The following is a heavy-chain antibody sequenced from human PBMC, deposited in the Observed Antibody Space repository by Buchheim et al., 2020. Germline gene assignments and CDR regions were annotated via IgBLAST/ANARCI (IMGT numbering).Heavy chain of an antibody. V-gene: IGHV4-39*01. CDR3: ARHSRGRDSDCFDP. J-gene: IGHJ5*02. Sequence: QLQLQESGPGLVSPWETLSLTCAVSGDSIRTSVYYWGWIRQPPGKGLEWVGSVYYTGSTYYTPSLQSRVSISVDTSKHQFSLRLSSAAATDTAVYYCARHSRGRDSDCFDPWGQGTL. CDR2: VYYTGST. CDR1: GDSIRTSVYY. D-gene: IGHD2-21*02.